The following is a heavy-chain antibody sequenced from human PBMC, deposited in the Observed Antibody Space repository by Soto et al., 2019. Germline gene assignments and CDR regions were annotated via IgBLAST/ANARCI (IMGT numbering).Heavy chain of an antibody. D-gene: IGHD6-13*01. Sequence: SETLSLTCTVSGGSISSNYWTWIRQPPGKGLEWIGYAYNSGSTNYNPSLKSRVTISEDTSKSQFSLKVNSMTAADTAVYYCARYRREAVAGYTLDNWGQGILVTVSS. J-gene: IGHJ4*02. CDR3: ARYRREAVAGYTLDN. CDR2: AYNSGST. V-gene: IGHV4-59*01. CDR1: GGSISSNY.